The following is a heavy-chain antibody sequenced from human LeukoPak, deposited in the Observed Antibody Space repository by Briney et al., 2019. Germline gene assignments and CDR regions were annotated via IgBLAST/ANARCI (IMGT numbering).Heavy chain of an antibody. CDR2: INHSGST. CDR3: ARGQPATIDY. CDR1: GGSFSGYY. V-gene: IGHV4-34*01. D-gene: IGHD2-2*01. Sequence: SETLSLTCAVYGGSFSGYYWSWIRPPPGKGLEWIGEINHSGSTNYNPSLKSRVTISVDTSKNQFSLKLSSVTAADTAVYYCARGQPATIDYWGQGTLVTVSS. J-gene: IGHJ4*02.